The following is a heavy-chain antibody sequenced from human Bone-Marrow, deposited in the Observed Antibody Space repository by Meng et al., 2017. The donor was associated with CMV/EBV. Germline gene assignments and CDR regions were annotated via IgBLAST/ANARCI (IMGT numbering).Heavy chain of an antibody. CDR3: ASWGQLVDYYGMDV. CDR1: GFTFSSYE. CDR2: ISSSGSTI. D-gene: IGHD6-6*01. V-gene: IGHV3-48*03. Sequence: LSLTCAASGFTFSSYEMNWVRQAPGKGLEWVSYISSSGSTIYYADSVKGRFTISRDNANNSLYLQMNSLRAEDTAVYYCASWGQLVDYYGMDVWGQGTTVTVSS. J-gene: IGHJ6*02.